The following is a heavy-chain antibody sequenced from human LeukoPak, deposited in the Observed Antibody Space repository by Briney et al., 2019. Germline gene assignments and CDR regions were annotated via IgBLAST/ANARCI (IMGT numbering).Heavy chain of an antibody. D-gene: IGHD6-19*01. Sequence: PSETLSLTCTVSGGSINNYYWSWIRQPPGKGLEWIGYIYYTGSTNYNPSLKSRVTISVDTSKSHFSLKLSSVTAADTAVYFCAKYGGSGWVIDYWGQGTLVTVSS. J-gene: IGHJ4*02. V-gene: IGHV4-59*08. CDR2: IYYTGST. CDR3: AKYGGSGWVIDY. CDR1: GGSINNYY.